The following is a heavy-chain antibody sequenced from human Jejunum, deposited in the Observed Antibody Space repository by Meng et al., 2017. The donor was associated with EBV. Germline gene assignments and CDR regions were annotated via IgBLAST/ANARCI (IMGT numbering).Heavy chain of an antibody. D-gene: IGHD1-1*01. J-gene: IGHJ4*02. V-gene: IGHV3-21*06. CDR2: ITRNSDYI. CDR3: AKYLHALNDGLYYFDY. Sequence: EVQLVESGGGLVKSGGSLRLPCVASGFSFSDYTLNWVRQAPGKGPEWVASITRNSDYIFYTDSVKGRFTISRDNAKNSVSLHMNSLRDEDTAVYYCAKYLHALNDGLYYFDYWGQGTLVTVSS. CDR1: GFSFSDYT.